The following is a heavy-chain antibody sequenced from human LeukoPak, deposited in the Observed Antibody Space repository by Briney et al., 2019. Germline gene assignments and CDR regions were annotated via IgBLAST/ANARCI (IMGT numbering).Heavy chain of an antibody. D-gene: IGHD3-3*01. J-gene: IGHJ4*02. Sequence: ASVKVSCKVSGYTLTELSMHWVRQAPGKGLEWMGGFDPEDGETIYAQKFQGRVTITRDTSASTAYMELSSLRSEDTAVYYCARGQRITIFGVVIIPEGYFDYWGQGTLVTVSS. V-gene: IGHV1-24*01. CDR2: FDPEDGET. CDR1: GYTLTELS. CDR3: ARGQRITIFGVVIIPEGYFDY.